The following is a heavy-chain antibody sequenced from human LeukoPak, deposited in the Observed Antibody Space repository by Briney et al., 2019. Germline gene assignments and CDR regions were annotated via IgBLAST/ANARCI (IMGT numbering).Heavy chain of an antibody. D-gene: IGHD3-10*01. V-gene: IGHV4-59*11. CDR3: ARVGADGSGFLFDY. CDR2: IYYSGST. CDR1: GGSISSHY. J-gene: IGHJ4*02. Sequence: SETLSLTCSVSGGSISSHYWSWIRQPPGKGLEWIGYIYYSGSTKYNPSLKSRVTISVDTSKNQFSLKLSSVTAADTAVYYCARVGADGSGFLFDYWGQGTLVTVSS.